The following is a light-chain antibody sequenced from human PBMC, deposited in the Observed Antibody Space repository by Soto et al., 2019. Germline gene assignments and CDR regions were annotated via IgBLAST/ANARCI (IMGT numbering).Light chain of an antibody. CDR2: GAS. CDR1: QSVSSN. V-gene: IGKV3-15*01. Sequence: EIVITQSPSTLSVSPGERATLSCRASQSVSSNLAWYQQKPGQAPRLLIYGASTRATGIPARFSGSGSGTEFTLTISSLQSEDFAVYYCQQYMTFGQGTKVDIK. CDR3: QQYMT. J-gene: IGKJ1*01.